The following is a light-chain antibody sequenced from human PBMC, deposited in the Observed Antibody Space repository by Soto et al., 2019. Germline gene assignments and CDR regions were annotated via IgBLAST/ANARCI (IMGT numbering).Light chain of an antibody. CDR2: TTS. J-gene: IGKJ1*01. CDR1: QGISSY. Sequence: AIRMTQSPSSFSASTGDRVTITCRASQGISSYLAWYQQKPGRAPRLLIYTTSSLQSGVPSKFSGSASGTDFTLTISSLQPEDFATYYCQQSYSTPWTFGQGTKVDIK. CDR3: QQSYSTPWT. V-gene: IGKV1-8*01.